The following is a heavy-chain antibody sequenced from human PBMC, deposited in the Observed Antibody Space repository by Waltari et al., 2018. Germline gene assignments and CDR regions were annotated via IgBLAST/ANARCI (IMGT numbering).Heavy chain of an antibody. CDR2: IYTSGST. CDR3: ARGPLLSKVDY. V-gene: IGHV4-61*02. D-gene: IGHD1-26*01. J-gene: IGHJ4*02. Sequence: QVQLQESGPGLVKPSQTLSLTCTVSGGSIDSGSYYWSWIRQPAGNGLEWIGRIYTSGSTNYNPSLKSRVTISVDTSKNQFSLNLSSVTAADTAVYYCARGPLLSKVDYWGQGTLVTVSS. CDR1: GGSIDSGSYY.